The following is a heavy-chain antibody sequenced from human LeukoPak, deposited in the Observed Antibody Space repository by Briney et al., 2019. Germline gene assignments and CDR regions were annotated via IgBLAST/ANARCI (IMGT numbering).Heavy chain of an antibody. CDR3: ARGGSYLVSDAFDI. CDR2: IYSGGNT. J-gene: IGHJ3*02. V-gene: IGHV3-53*01. D-gene: IGHD1-26*01. CDR1: GFTVSSNY. Sequence: PGGSPRLSCAATGFTVSSNYMSWVRQAPGKGLEWVSVIYSGGNTYYADSVKGRFTISRDNSKNTLYLQMNSLRAEDTAVYYCARGGSYLVSDAFDIWGQGTMVTVSS.